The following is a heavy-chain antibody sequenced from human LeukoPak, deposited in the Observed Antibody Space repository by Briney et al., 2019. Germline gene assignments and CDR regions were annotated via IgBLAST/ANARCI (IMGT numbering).Heavy chain of an antibody. V-gene: IGHV3-21*01. CDR3: ARDLSSRGYTYGTPAFTFDI. D-gene: IGHD5-18*01. CDR1: GFTFSSYN. Sequence: PGGSLRLSCAASGFTFSSYNMNWVRQAPGKGLEWVSSITSGSSYIYYADSVKGRFTISRDNAKNSLSLLMNSLRAGDTAVYYCARDLSSRGYTYGTPAFTFDIWGQGTMVTVSS. CDR2: ITSGSSYI. J-gene: IGHJ3*02.